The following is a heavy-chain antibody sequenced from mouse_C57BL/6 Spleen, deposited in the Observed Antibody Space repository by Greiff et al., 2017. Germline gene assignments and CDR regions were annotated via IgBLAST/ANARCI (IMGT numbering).Heavy chain of an antibody. CDR1: GYTFTSYW. CDR2: IYPGSGST. Sequence: QVQLQQPGAELVKPGASVKMSCKASGYTFTSYWITWVKQRPGQGLEWIGDIYPGSGSTNYNEKFKSKATMTVDTSSSTAYMQLSSLTSEDSAVYYCARWELQLRLDYWGQGTTLTVSS. D-gene: IGHD3-2*02. CDR3: ARWELQLRLDY. V-gene: IGHV1-55*01. J-gene: IGHJ2*01.